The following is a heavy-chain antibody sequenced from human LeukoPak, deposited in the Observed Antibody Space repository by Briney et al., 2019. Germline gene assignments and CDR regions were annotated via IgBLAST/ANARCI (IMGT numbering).Heavy chain of an antibody. CDR1: GYNFATYG. Sequence: ASVKVSCKASGYNFATYGITWVRQAPGQGPEWMGWLNVYNGNTNSAQKIKGRVTMTTDTSTTTVYMELRSLRSDDTAVYYCARSLQGDHFDVWGQGTMVTVSS. CDR2: LNVYNGNT. V-gene: IGHV1-18*01. J-gene: IGHJ3*01. CDR3: ARSLQGDHFDV. D-gene: IGHD2-21*01.